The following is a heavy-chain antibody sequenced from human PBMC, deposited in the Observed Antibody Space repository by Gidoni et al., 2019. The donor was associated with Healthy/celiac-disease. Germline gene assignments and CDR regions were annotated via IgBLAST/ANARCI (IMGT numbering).Heavy chain of an antibody. J-gene: IGHJ4*02. CDR3: ARGGGPITMSPTGFDY. D-gene: IGHD3-10*02. CDR1: GGSFSGYY. CDR2: INHSGST. Sequence: QVQLQQWGAGLLKPSETLSLTCAVYGGSFSGYYWSWIRQPPGKGLEWIGEINHSGSTNYNPSLKSRVTISVDTSKNQFSLKLSSVTAADTAVYYCARGGGPITMSPTGFDYWGQGTLVTVSS. V-gene: IGHV4-34*01.